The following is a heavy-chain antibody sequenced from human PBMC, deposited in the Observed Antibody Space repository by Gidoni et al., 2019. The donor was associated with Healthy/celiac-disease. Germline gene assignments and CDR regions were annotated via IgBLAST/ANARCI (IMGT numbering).Heavy chain of an antibody. D-gene: IGHD5-18*01. J-gene: IGHJ6*02. V-gene: IGHV1-69*01. CDR3: ARRDLDSYGKRYYYYYYGMDV. CDR1: GGTFSSYA. CDR2: IIPIFGTA. Sequence: QVQLVQSGAEVKKPGSSVKVSCKASGGTFSSYAISWRRQAPGQGLEWMGGIIPIFGTANYAQKFQGRVTITADESTRTAYMELSSLRSEDTAVYYCARRDLDSYGKRYYYYYYGMDVWGQGTTVTVSS.